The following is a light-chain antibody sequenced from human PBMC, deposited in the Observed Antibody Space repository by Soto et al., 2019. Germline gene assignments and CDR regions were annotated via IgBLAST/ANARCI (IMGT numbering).Light chain of an antibody. J-gene: IGKJ2*01. CDR3: MQGTYWPYT. V-gene: IGKV2-30*01. CDR2: KVS. Sequence: DVVMTQSPLSLPVTLGHPASSSCMSSKSPLYSDGNTYLSWFHQRPGQSPRRLIYKVSHRDSGVPDRFSGSGSGTDFTLQINRVEAEDLGVYYCMQGTYWPYTFGQGTKLEIK. CDR1: KSPLYSDGNTY.